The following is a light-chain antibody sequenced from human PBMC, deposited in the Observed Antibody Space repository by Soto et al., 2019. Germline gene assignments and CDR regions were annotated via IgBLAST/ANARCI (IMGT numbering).Light chain of an antibody. J-gene: IGLJ2*01. V-gene: IGLV4-69*01. CDR2: LNSDGSH. CDR1: SGHSSYA. Sequence: QSVLTQSPSASASLGASVKLTCTLSSGHSSYAIAWHQQQPEKGPRYLMKLNSDGSHSKGDGIPDRFSGSSSGAERYLTISSLQSEDEADYYCQTWGTGMGFGGGTKVTVL. CDR3: QTWGTGMG.